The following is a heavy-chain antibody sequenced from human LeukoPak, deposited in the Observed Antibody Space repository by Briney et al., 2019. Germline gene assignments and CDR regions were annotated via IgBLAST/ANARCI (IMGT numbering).Heavy chain of an antibody. CDR1: GFTFSSYA. D-gene: IGHD6-19*01. CDR2: ISGSGGST. J-gene: IGHJ4*02. Sequence: GGSLRLSCAASGFTFSSYAMSWVRQAPGKGLEWVSAISGSGGSTYYADSVKGRFTISRDNSKNTLYLQMNSLRAEDTAVYYCAFSGYSSGWYQHWGQGTLVTVSS. V-gene: IGHV3-23*01. CDR3: AFSGYSSGWYQH.